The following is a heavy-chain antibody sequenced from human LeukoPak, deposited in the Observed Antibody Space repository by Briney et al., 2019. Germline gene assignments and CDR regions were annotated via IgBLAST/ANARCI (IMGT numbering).Heavy chain of an antibody. V-gene: IGHV3-48*01. CDR3: AKGSPRGGLDY. Sequence: GGSLRLSCAASDLTFSTFTMHWVRQAPGKGLEWVSSISSSSRTINCADSVQGRFTVSRDNANNSMYLQMNDLRREDTALYYCAKGSPRGGLDYWGQGTLVTVSS. J-gene: IGHJ4*02. CDR1: DLTFSTFT. D-gene: IGHD1-14*01. CDR2: ISSSSRTI.